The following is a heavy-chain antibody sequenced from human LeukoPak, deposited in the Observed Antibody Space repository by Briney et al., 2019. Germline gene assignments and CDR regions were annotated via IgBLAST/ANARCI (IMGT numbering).Heavy chain of an antibody. Sequence: ASVKVSCKAPGYTFTSYGISWVRQAPGQGLEWMGWISAYNGNTNYAQKLQGRVTMTTDTSTSTAYMELRSLRSDDTAVYYCARVPAAITDNWFDPWGQGTLVTVSS. D-gene: IGHD2-2*02. CDR1: GYTFTSYG. CDR2: ISAYNGNT. CDR3: ARVPAAITDNWFDP. V-gene: IGHV1-18*01. J-gene: IGHJ5*02.